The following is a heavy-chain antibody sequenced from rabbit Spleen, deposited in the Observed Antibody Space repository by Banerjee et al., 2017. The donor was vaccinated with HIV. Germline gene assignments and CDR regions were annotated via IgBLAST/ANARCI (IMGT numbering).Heavy chain of an antibody. V-gene: IGHV1S40*01. CDR3: TRDVGYDDDSEKGYFNL. Sequence: QSLEESGGDLVKPGASLTLTCKASGLDLSSRYWICWVRQAPGKGLEWIACIDVAKSGDTYYTNWAKGRFTISKTSSTTVALQVPSLTAADTATYFCTRDVGYDDDSEKGYFNLWGPGTLVTVS. J-gene: IGHJ4*01. CDR2: IDVAKSGDT. D-gene: IGHD2-1*01. CDR1: GLDLSSRYW.